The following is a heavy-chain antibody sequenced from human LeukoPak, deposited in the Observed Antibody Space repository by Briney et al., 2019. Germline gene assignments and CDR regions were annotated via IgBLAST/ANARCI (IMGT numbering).Heavy chain of an antibody. CDR2: IYYSGST. Sequence: SETLSLTCTVSGGSISSSSYYWGWIRQPPGKGLEWIGSIYYSGSTYYNPSLKSRVTISVDTSKSQFSLKLSSVTAADTAVYYCAKLVSSIAALARYYYYMDVWGKGTTVTVSS. CDR3: AKLVSSIAALARYYYYMDV. V-gene: IGHV4-39*01. J-gene: IGHJ6*03. CDR1: GGSISSSSYY. D-gene: IGHD6-6*01.